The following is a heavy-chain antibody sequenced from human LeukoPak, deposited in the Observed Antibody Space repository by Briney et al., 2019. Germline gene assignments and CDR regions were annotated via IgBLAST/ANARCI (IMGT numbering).Heavy chain of an antibody. J-gene: IGHJ6*02. D-gene: IGHD3-3*01. V-gene: IGHV1-18*01. CDR1: GGTFSSYA. CDR3: ARDYDFWSGYFNYYYYGMDV. Sequence: ASVKVSCKASGGTFSSYAISWVRQAPGQGLEWMGWINPNSGGTNYAQKLQGRVTMTTDTSTSTAYMELRSLRSDDTAVYYCARDYDFWSGYFNYYYYGMDVWGQGTTVTVSS. CDR2: INPNSGGT.